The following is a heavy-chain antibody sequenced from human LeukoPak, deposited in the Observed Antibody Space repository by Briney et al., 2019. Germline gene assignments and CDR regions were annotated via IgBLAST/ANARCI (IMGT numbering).Heavy chain of an antibody. V-gene: IGHV1-69*05. CDR3: AREPQGDMIVVAIDY. CDR2: IIPIFGTA. D-gene: IGHD3-22*01. J-gene: IGHJ4*02. Sequence: SVKVSCKASGGTFSSYAISWVRQAPGQGLEWMGGIIPIFGTANYAQKFQGRVTMTRDMSTSTVYMELSSLRSEDTAVYYCAREPQGDMIVVAIDYWGQGTLVTVSS. CDR1: GGTFSSYA.